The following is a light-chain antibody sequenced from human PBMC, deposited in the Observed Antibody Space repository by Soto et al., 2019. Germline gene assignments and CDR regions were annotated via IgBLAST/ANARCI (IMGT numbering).Light chain of an antibody. Sequence: QSALTQPPSASGSPGQSVTISCTGTTSDIGAYNYVSWYQQRPGKAPKLIIYEVTRRPSGVPDRIFGSKYDTTASLTVSGLQAEDEADYYCQSFDKYLSAVVFGGGTKLTVL. CDR3: QSFDKYLSAVV. CDR2: EVT. J-gene: IGLJ2*01. CDR1: TSDIGAYNY. V-gene: IGLV2-8*01.